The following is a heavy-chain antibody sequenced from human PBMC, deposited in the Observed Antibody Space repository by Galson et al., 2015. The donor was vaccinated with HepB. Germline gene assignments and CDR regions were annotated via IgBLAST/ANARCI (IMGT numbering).Heavy chain of an antibody. J-gene: IGHJ4*02. CDR1: GFTFSNYG. CDR2: ISYDGSNI. V-gene: IGHV3-30*18. CDR3: AKDPYLYSALAGTMAGFDY. D-gene: IGHD6-19*01. Sequence: SLRLSCAASGFTFSNYGMHWVRQAPGKGLEWVVVISYDGSNIYYADSVKGRFTISRDNSKNTLYLQMNSLRAEDTALYYCAKDPYLYSALAGTMAGFDYWGQGTLVTVSS.